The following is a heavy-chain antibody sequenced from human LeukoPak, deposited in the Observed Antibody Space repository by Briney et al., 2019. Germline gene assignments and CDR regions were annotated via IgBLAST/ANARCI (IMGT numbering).Heavy chain of an antibody. CDR3: ARDREELHYSGMDV. CDR1: GFTFSRHG. Sequence: QTGRSLRLSCAASGFTFSRHGMHWVRQAPGKGLEWVAIIWYDGRNKYYTDSVKGRFTISRDNYENTLYLQMSSIRAEDTAVYYCARDREELHYSGMDVWGQGTTVTVSS. J-gene: IGHJ6*02. CDR2: IWYDGRNK. D-gene: IGHD1-26*01. V-gene: IGHV3-33*01.